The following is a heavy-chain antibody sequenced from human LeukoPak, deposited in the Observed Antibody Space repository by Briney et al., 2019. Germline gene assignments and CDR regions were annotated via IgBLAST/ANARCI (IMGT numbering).Heavy chain of an antibody. V-gene: IGHV1-18*01. CDR3: ARDSPELDFWSGYGY. D-gene: IGHD3-3*01. J-gene: IGHJ4*02. CDR1: GYTFTSYG. Sequence: ASVKVSCKASGYTFTSYGISWLRQAPGQGLEWMGWISGYNGNTKYAQKVQGRVTMTTDTSTRTAYMDLRSLRSDDTAVYYCARDSPELDFWSGYGYWGQGTLVTVSS. CDR2: ISGYNGNT.